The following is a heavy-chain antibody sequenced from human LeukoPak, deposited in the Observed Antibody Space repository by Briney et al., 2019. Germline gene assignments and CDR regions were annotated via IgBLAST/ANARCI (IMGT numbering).Heavy chain of an antibody. CDR2: ISSSSSTI. D-gene: IGHD6-19*01. J-gene: IGHJ4*02. CDR1: GFTVSSNY. V-gene: IGHV3-48*01. CDR3: ARDRDSSGWYYFDY. Sequence: GGSLRLSCAASGFTVSSNYMSWVRQAPGKGLEWVSYISSSSSTIYYADSVKGRFTISRDNSKNTLYLQMNSLRAEDTAVYYCARDRDSSGWYYFDYWGQGTLVTVSS.